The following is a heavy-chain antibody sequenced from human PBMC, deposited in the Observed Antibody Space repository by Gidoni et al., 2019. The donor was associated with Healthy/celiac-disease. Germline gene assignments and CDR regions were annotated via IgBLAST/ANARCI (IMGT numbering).Heavy chain of an antibody. Sequence: QLPLQESGPGLVKPSETLSLTCTVSGGSISSSSYYWGWIRQPPGKGLEWIGSIYYSGSTYYNPSLKSRVTISVDTSKNQFSLKLSSVTAADTAVYYCAKYGSGSYWSDYFDYWGQGTLVTVSS. CDR3: AKYGSGSYWSDYFDY. CDR2: IYYSGST. V-gene: IGHV4-39*01. J-gene: IGHJ4*02. CDR1: GGSISSSSYY. D-gene: IGHD3-10*01.